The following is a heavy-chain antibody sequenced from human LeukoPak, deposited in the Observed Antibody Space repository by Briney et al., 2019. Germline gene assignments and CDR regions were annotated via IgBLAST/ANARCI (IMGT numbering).Heavy chain of an antibody. D-gene: IGHD6-13*01. CDR1: GFTFSDYY. V-gene: IGHV3-11*01. CDR3: ARDLGAIAAAGTRFDY. Sequence: GGSLRLSCAASGFTFSDYYMSWIRQAPGKGLEWVSYISSSGSTIYYADSVKGRFTISRDNAKNSLYLQMNSLRAEDTAVYYCARDLGAIAAAGTRFDYWGQGTLVTVFS. CDR2: ISSSGSTI. J-gene: IGHJ4*02.